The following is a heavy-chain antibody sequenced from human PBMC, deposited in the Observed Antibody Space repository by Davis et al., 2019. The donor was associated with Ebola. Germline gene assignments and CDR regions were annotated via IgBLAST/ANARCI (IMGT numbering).Heavy chain of an antibody. CDR1: GFSFSTYS. Sequence: GGSLRLSCAASGFSFSTYSMNWVRQAPGKGLEWVSVIYSGGSTYYADSVKGRFTISRDNYRNTLYLQMKSLRAEDTAVYFCARDPLYYGMDVWGQGTTVTVSS. V-gene: IGHV3-53*01. CDR3: ARDPLYYGMDV. J-gene: IGHJ6*02. CDR2: IYSGGST.